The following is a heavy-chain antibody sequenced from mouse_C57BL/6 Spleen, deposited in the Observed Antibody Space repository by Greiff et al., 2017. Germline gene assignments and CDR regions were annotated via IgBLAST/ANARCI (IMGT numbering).Heavy chain of an antibody. CDR3: AREYYGSSSYFDY. V-gene: IGHV1-64*01. D-gene: IGHD1-1*01. CDR1: GYTFTSYW. Sequence: VQLQQPGAELVKPGASVKLSCKASGYTFTSYWMHWVKQRPGQGLEWIGMIHPNSGSTNYNEKFKSKATLTVDKSSSTAYMQLSSLTSEDSAVYYCAREYYGSSSYFDYWGQGTTLTVSS. CDR2: IHPNSGST. J-gene: IGHJ2*01.